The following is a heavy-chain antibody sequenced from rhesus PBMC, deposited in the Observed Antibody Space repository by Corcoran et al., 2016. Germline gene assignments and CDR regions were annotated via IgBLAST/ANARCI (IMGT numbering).Heavy chain of an antibody. J-gene: IGHJ4*01. CDR1: GGSISGYS. V-gene: IGHV4-73*01. D-gene: IGHD2-27*01. Sequence: QVKLQQWGAGLVKPSETLSLTCAVYGGSISGYSWSWIRQPPGKRLEWIGNIDGNSASPNYNPSLTERVTMSKDRSKNQFSLKLSSVTAADTAVYYCARGFTAGTFDYWGQGVLVTVSS. CDR3: ARGFTAGTFDY. CDR2: IDGNSASP.